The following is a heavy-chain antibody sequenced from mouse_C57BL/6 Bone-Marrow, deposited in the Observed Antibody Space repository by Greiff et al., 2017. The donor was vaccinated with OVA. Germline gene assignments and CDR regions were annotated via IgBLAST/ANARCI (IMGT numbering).Heavy chain of an antibody. D-gene: IGHD1-1*01. CDR3: ARYIATVVATDAMYY. CDR2: IYPRSGNT. CDR1: GYTFTSYG. J-gene: IGHJ4*01. V-gene: IGHV1-81*01. Sequence: VQLQQSGAELARPGASVKLSCKASGYTFTSYGISWVKQRTGQGLEWIGEIYPRSGNTYYNEKFKGKATLTADKSSSTAYMELRSLTSEDSAVCFCARYIATVVATDAMYYWGQGTSVTVSS.